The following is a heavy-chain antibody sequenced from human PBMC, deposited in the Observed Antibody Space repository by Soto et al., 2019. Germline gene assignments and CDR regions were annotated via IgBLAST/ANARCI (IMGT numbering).Heavy chain of an antibody. CDR1: GYTFTSYG. J-gene: IGHJ6*02. D-gene: IGHD3-3*01. Sequence: ASVKVSCKASGYTFTSYGISWVRQAPGQGLEWMGWISAYNGNTNYAQKLQGRVTMTTDTSTSTAYMELGSLRSDDTAVYYCARELRFLEWLSPDYYYGMDVWGQGTTVTVSS. CDR3: ARELRFLEWLSPDYYYGMDV. CDR2: ISAYNGNT. V-gene: IGHV1-18*01.